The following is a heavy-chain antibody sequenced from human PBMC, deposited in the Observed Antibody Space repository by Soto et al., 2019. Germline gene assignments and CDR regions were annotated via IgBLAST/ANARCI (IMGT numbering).Heavy chain of an antibody. CDR1: GFTVSGNY. CDR2: LYSGGST. D-gene: IGHD3-3*01. V-gene: IGHV3-53*01. Sequence: PGGSLRLSCAASGFTVSGNYMSWVRQAPGKGLDWVSALYSGGSTYYADSVKGRFTISRDNSKNTLYLQMNSLRAEDTAVYYCARDGRLYYDFWTPLAGMDVWGQGTTVTVSS. CDR3: ARDGRLYYDFWTPLAGMDV. J-gene: IGHJ6*02.